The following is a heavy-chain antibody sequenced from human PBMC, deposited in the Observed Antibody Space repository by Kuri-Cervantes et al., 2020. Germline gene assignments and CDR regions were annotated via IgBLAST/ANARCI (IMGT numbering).Heavy chain of an antibody. CDR1: GFTFYDYA. CDR2: ISSNGGST. Sequence: GGSLRLSCAASGFTFYDYAMHWVRQAPGKGLEYVSAISSNGGSTYYADSVKGRFTISRDNSKNALYLQMGSLRAEDTAVYYCARAYCSGGSCYSGRPDYYFDYWGQGTLVTVSS. D-gene: IGHD2-15*01. J-gene: IGHJ4*02. V-gene: IGHV3-64*02. CDR3: ARAYCSGGSCYSGRPDYYFDY.